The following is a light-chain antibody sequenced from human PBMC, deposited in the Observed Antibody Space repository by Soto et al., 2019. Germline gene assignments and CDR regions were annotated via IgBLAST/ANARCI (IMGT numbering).Light chain of an antibody. J-gene: IGLJ1*01. CDR2: DVS. CDR1: SSDVGGYNY. V-gene: IGLV2-14*01. CDR3: SSYTSSSILYV. Sequence: QSALTQPASVSGSPGQSITISCTGTSSDVGGYNYVSWYQQHPGKAPKLMIYDVSNRPSGVPNRFSGSKSGNTASLTISGRQAEDEADYYCSSYTSSSILYVFGTGTKLTVL.